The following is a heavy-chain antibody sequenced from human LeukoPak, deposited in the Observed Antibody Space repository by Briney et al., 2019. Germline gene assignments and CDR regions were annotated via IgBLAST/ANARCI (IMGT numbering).Heavy chain of an antibody. CDR1: GFTFSTYA. V-gene: IGHV3-23*01. CDR2: ISGSGGKT. CDR3: AKDQPSSAWPRGYFDY. Sequence: GGSLRLYCAASGFTFSTYAMMWVRQAPGKGLEWVSAISGSGGKTYYADSVKGRFTISRDNSKNTLYLQMNSLRAEDTAVYYCAKDQPSSAWPRGYFDYWGQGTLVTVSS. D-gene: IGHD6-19*01. J-gene: IGHJ4*02.